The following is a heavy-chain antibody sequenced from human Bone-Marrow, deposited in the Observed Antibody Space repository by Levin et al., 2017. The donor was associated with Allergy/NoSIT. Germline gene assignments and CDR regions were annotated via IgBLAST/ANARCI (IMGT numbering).Heavy chain of an antibody. Sequence: SETLSLTCTVSGGSISSAEYYWSWVRQPPGKGLEWIGYIFPSGTTYYNPSLNSRSTISVDTSKNQFSLNLTSVTAADTAVFYCARTEAAMPPHYYYMDVWGRGTTVTVSS. J-gene: IGHJ6*03. D-gene: IGHD2-2*01. CDR3: ARTEAAMPPHYYYMDV. V-gene: IGHV4-30-4*01. CDR1: GGSISSAEYY. CDR2: IFPSGTT.